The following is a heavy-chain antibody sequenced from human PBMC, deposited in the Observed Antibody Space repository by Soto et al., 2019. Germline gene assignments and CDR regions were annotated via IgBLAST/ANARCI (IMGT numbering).Heavy chain of an antibody. CDR1: GGSISSGGYY. V-gene: IGHV4-31*03. CDR3: ARAFREGDFWSGYYNTNWFDP. CDR2: IYYSGST. J-gene: IGHJ5*02. D-gene: IGHD3-3*01. Sequence: SETLSLTCTVSGGSISSGGYYWSWIRQHPGKGLEWIGYIYYSGSTYYNPSLKSRVTISVDTSKNQFSLKLSSVTAADTAVHYCARAFREGDFWSGYYNTNWFDPWGQGTLVTVSS.